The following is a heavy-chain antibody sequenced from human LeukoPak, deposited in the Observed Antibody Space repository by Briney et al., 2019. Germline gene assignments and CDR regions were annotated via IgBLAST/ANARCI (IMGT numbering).Heavy chain of an antibody. J-gene: IGHJ4*02. Sequence: GGSLRLSCAASGFTFGSFDLNWVRQAPGKGLEWVSTIRSNGETTYNADSVKGRFTISRDNSKKTLYLQLNSLRVEDTAIYYCAKGQELDDGVFDSWGQGTLVTVSS. D-gene: IGHD1-1*01. CDR3: AKGQELDDGVFDS. CDR2: IRSNGETT. CDR1: GFTFGSFD. V-gene: IGHV3-23*01.